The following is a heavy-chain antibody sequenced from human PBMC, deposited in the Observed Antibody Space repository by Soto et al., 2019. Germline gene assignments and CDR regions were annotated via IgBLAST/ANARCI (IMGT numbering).Heavy chain of an antibody. CDR2: ISSSSSYI. CDR1: GFTFSSYS. V-gene: IGHV3-21*01. CDR3: ARDPLEGKYCSSTSCYAFDI. Sequence: GGSLRLSCAASGFTFSSYSMNWVRQAPGKGLEWVSSISSSSSYIYYADSVKGRFTISRDNAKNSLYLQMNSLRAEDTAVYYCARDPLEGKYCSSTSCYAFDIWGQGTMVTVSS. D-gene: IGHD2-2*01. J-gene: IGHJ3*02.